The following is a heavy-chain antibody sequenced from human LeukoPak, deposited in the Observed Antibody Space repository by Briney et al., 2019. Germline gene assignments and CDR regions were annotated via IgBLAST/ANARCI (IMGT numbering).Heavy chain of an antibody. V-gene: IGHV5-51*01. Sequence: GESLKISSTGSGYSFTKYWIGWVRQMPGKGLEWMGIIYPGDSDTRYSPSFHGQVIISADRSIGTAYLQWSNLKASDTALYYCATSVGTTRGYYFDYWGQGPLVTVSA. D-gene: IGHD1-26*01. CDR2: IYPGDSDT. CDR3: ATSVGTTRGYYFDY. J-gene: IGHJ4*02. CDR1: GYSFTKYW.